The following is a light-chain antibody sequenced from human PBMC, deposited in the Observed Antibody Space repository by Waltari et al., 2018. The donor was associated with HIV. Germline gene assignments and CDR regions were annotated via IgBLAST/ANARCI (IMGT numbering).Light chain of an antibody. CDR3: SSYAGNNILV. CDR2: EVS. J-gene: IGLJ3*02. CDR1: SSDIGGYNY. V-gene: IGLV2-8*01. Sequence: QSALTQPPSASGSPGQSVTISCAGTSSDIGGYNYVSWYQQHPGKAPQLMIYEVSRRPSGVPYRFSGSKCGNTASLTVSGLQADVEADYYCSSYAGNNILVFGGGTKLTVL.